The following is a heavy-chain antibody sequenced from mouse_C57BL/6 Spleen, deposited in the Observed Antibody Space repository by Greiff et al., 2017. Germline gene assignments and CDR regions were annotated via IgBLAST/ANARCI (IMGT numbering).Heavy chain of an antibody. CDR2: IWSGGSP. J-gene: IGHJ4*01. Sequence: QVQLQQSGPGLVQPSQSLSITCTVSGFSLTSYGVHWVRQSPGKGLEWLGVIWSGGSPDYNAAFISRLSISKDNSKSQVFFKMNSLQADDTAIYYCARGGDYGSSPYAMDYWGQGTSVTVSS. CDR1: GFSLTSYG. V-gene: IGHV2-2*01. D-gene: IGHD1-1*01. CDR3: ARGGDYGSSPYAMDY.